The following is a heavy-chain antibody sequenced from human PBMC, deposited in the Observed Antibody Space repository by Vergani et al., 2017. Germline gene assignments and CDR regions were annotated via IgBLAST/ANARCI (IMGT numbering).Heavy chain of an antibody. Sequence: QVQLVESGGGVVQPGRSLRLSCAASGFTFSSYGMHWVRQAPGKGLEWVAGIWYDGSNKYYADSVKGRFTISRDNSKNTLYLQMNSLRAEDTAVYYCARETEQLVPYYYYGMDVWGQGTTVTVSS. D-gene: IGHD6-6*01. CDR2: IWYDGSNK. CDR3: ARETEQLVPYYYYGMDV. CDR1: GFTFSSYG. J-gene: IGHJ6*02. V-gene: IGHV3-33*01.